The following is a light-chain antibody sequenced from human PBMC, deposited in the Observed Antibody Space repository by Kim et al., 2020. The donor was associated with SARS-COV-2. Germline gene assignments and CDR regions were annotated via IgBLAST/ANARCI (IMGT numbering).Light chain of an antibody. J-gene: IGLJ2*01. Sequence: QSALTQPRAVSGSPGQSVTISCTGTSSDVGGYNYVSWYQQHPGKAPKLMIYDVSKRPSGVPDRFSGSKSGNTASLTISGLQAEDEADYYCCSYAGSYVAFGGGTQLTVL. CDR1: SSDVGGYNY. CDR2: DVS. V-gene: IGLV2-11*01. CDR3: CSYAGSYVA.